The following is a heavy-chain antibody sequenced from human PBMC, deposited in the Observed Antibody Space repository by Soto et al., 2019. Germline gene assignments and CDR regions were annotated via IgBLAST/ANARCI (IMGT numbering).Heavy chain of an antibody. CDR3: AAPHFLNSGSSWFDP. J-gene: IGHJ5*02. Sequence: GASVKVSCKVSGYTLTELSMHWVRQAPGKGLEWMGGFDPEDGETIYAQKFQGRVTMTEDTSTDTAYMELSSLRSEDTAVYYCAAPHFLNSGSSWFDPWGQGTLVTVSS. CDR1: GYTLTELS. D-gene: IGHD1-26*01. V-gene: IGHV1-24*01. CDR2: FDPEDGET.